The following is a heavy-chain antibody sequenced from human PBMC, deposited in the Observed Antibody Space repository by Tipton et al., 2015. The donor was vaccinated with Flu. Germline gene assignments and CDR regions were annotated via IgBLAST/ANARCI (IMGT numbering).Heavy chain of an antibody. CDR1: GFAFSSYW. V-gene: IGHV3-7*01. D-gene: IGHD6-13*01. J-gene: IGHJ5*02. Sequence: SLRLSCAASGFAFSSYWILWVRQAPGKGLEWVANIKQDGSEKYYLDSVKGRFTISRDNAKNSLFLQMNSLRAEDTAIYYCATAIAAPGTSWGRGTLVTVSS. CDR2: IKQDGSEK. CDR3: ATAIAAPGTS.